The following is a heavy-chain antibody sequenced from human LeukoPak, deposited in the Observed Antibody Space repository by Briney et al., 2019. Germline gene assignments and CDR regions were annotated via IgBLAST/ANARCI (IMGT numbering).Heavy chain of an antibody. CDR2: IIPIFGTA. J-gene: IGHJ4*02. D-gene: IGHD2-2*01. Sequence: SVKVSXKASGGTFSSYAISWVRQAPGQGLEWMGGIIPIFGTANYAQKFQGRVTITADESTSTAYMELSSLRSEDTAVYYCARDLSVYCSSTSCSFDYWGQGTLVTVSS. CDR3: ARDLSVYCSSTSCSFDY. CDR1: GGTFSSYA. V-gene: IGHV1-69*13.